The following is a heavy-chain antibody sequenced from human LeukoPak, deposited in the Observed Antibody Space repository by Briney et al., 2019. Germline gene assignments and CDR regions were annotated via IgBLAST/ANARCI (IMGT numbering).Heavy chain of an antibody. CDR2: IKQDGSEK. Sequence: GGSLRLSCAASGFTFSSFWMSWAGQAPGRGREWLANIKQDGSEKYYVDSVKGRFTISRDNAKNSLYLQMNSLRAEDTAVYYCARDMPPGVVVVTAPGWFDPWGQGTLVTVSS. D-gene: IGHD2-21*02. CDR3: ARDMPPGVVVVTAPGWFDP. J-gene: IGHJ5*02. V-gene: IGHV3-7*01. CDR1: GFTFSSFW.